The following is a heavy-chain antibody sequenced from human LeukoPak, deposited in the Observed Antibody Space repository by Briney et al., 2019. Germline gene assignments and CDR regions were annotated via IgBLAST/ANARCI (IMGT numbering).Heavy chain of an antibody. CDR3: VVPVTYFSDSGAYGPWTR. J-gene: IGHJ4*02. D-gene: IGHD3-10*01. V-gene: IGHV3-74*01. Sequence: PGGSLRLSCVASGFTFSSSWMHWVRQAPGKGLVWVSRINNDGSRASYADSVKGRFTISRDKSKNTLYVQINSLRVEGTGVYYCVVPVTYFSDSGAYGPWTRWGQGTLVTVSS. CDR2: INNDGSRA. CDR1: GFTFSSSW.